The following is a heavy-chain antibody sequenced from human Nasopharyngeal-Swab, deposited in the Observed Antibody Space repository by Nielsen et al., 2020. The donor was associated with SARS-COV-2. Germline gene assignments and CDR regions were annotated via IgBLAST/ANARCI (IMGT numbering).Heavy chain of an antibody. CDR2: ILYDGSNK. CDR1: GFTFSRYT. CDR3: ASTPLDSSGYYYAFHY. Sequence: GEYLKISCAASGFTFSRYTMHWVRQAPGKGLEWVAVILYDGSNKYYADSVKARFTISRDISKNTLYLQMNSLRAEDTNVFYCASTPLDSSGYYYAFHYWGRGTLVTVSS. D-gene: IGHD3-22*01. V-gene: IGHV3-30-3*01. J-gene: IGHJ4*02.